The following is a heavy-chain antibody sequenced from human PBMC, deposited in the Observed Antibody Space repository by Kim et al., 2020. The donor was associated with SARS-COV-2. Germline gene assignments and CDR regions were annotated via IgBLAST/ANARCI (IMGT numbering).Heavy chain of an antibody. J-gene: IGHJ6*02. CDR1: GGSISSYY. D-gene: IGHD5-12*01. V-gene: IGHV4-59*13. CDR2: IYYSGST. Sequence: SETLSLTCTVSGGSISSYYWSWIRQPPGKGLEWIGYIYYSGSTNYNPSLKSRVTISVDTSKNQFSLKLSSVTAADTAVYYCASLSRVDIVATGYYYYGMDVWGQGTTVTVSS. CDR3: ASLSRVDIVATGYYYYGMDV.